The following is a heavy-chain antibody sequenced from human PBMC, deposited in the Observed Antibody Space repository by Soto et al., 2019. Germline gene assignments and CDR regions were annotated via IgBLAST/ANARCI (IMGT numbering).Heavy chain of an antibody. Sequence: GGSLRLSCAASGFTFSSYSMNWVRQAPGKGLEWVSSISSSSSYIYYADSVKGRFTISRDNAKNSLYLQMNSLRAEDTAVYYCARGFVLRFLEWLGWFDPWGQGTLVTVSS. V-gene: IGHV3-21*01. J-gene: IGHJ5*02. CDR3: ARGFVLRFLEWLGWFDP. D-gene: IGHD3-3*01. CDR2: ISSSSSYI. CDR1: GFTFSSYS.